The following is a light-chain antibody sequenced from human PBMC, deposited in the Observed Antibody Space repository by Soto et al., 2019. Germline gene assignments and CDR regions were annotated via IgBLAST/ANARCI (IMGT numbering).Light chain of an antibody. J-gene: IGKJ5*01. CDR3: QHYGDSLSIT. CDR2: GAS. CDR1: QSVSSN. V-gene: IGKV3-20*01. Sequence: EIVMTQSPATLSVSTGAIATLSCRSSQSVSSNLAWYQQKPGQAPRLLIYGASSRATGIPDRFSGSGSGTDFSLTIRRLEPGDFAVYYCQHYGDSLSITCGKGPRREIK.